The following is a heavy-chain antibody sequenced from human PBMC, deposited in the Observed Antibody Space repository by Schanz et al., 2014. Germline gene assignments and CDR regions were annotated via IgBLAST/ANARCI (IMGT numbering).Heavy chain of an antibody. Sequence: QVLLVQSGAEVKKPGASVKVSCKASGYTFTRSGISWVRQAPGQGLEWMGWIGGSDGNTNCAQKFQGRVTMTTDTSTSTVYMELRSLTSDDSAVYYCARDRDQWDGNYLDYWGQGTLVTVSS. CDR2: IGGSDGNT. D-gene: IGHD1-26*01. J-gene: IGHJ4*02. CDR1: GYTFTRSG. V-gene: IGHV1-18*01. CDR3: ARDRDQWDGNYLDY.